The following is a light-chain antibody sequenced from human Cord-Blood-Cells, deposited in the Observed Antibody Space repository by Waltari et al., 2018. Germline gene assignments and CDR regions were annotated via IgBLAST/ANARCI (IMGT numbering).Light chain of an antibody. CDR1: QSVLYSSNNKNY. V-gene: IGKV4-1*01. CDR3: QQYYSTPYT. J-gene: IGKJ2*01. Sequence: DIVMTQSPDSLAVSLGEGATINCKSSQSVLYSSNNKNYLAWYQQKPGQPPKLLIYWASTRESWVPDRFSGSGSGTEFTLTISSLQAEDVAVYYCQQYYSTPYTFGQGTKLEIK. CDR2: WAS.